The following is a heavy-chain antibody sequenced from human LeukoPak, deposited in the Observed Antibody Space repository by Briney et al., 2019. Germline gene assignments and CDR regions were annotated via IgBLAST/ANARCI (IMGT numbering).Heavy chain of an antibody. CDR3: ARGGIAAADH. J-gene: IGHJ4*02. V-gene: IGHV1-8*01. CDR2: MNPTSGNT. Sequence: ASVKVSCKASGYTFTSYDINWVRQATGQGLEWLGWMNPTSGNTGYARKFQGRVTMTRDTSISTAYMELSSLRSEDTAMYYCARGGIAAADHWGQGTLVTVSS. CDR1: GYTFTSYD. D-gene: IGHD6-13*01.